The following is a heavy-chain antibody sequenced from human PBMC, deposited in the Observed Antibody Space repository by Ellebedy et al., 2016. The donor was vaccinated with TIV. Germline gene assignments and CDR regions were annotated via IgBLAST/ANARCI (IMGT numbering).Heavy chain of an antibody. J-gene: IGHJ3*02. CDR3: ARTGIWGNAFDI. D-gene: IGHD7-27*01. CDR2: INTNSGNP. Sequence: AASVKVSCKASGYTFASYGVNWVRQAPGQGLEWMGWINTNSGNPTYAQAFTGRIVFSLDTSVSTAYLQISSLRAEDPAVYYCARTGIWGNAFDIWGQGTMVTVSS. V-gene: IGHV7-4-1*02. CDR1: GYTFASYG.